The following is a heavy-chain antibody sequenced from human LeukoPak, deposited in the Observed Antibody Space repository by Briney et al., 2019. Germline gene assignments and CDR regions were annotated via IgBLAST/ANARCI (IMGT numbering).Heavy chain of an antibody. J-gene: IGHJ6*02. CDR1: GFTFDDYA. D-gene: IGHD1-26*01. CDR2: ISWNSGSI. CDR3: AKGSVGSAYYGMDV. Sequence: GGSLRLSCAASGFTFDDYAMHWVRQAPGKGLEGVSGISWNSGSIGYADSVKGRFTISRDNAKNSLYLQMNSLRAEDTALYYCAKGSVGSAYYGMDVWGQGTTVTVSS. V-gene: IGHV3-9*01.